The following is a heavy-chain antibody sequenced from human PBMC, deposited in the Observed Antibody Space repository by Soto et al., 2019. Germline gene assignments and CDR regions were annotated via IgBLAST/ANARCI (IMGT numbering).Heavy chain of an antibody. J-gene: IGHJ3*02. V-gene: IGHV3-30-3*01. CDR3: ASGALGYCSGGSCYRGYDAFDI. CDR1: GFTFSSYA. CDR2: ISYDGSNK. Sequence: QVQLVESGGGVVQPGRSLRLSCAAYGFTFSSYAMHWVRQAPGKGLEWVAVISYDGSNKYYADSVKGRFTISRDNSKNTLYLQMNSLRAEDTAVYYCASGALGYCSGGSCYRGYDAFDIWGQGTMVTVSS. D-gene: IGHD2-15*01.